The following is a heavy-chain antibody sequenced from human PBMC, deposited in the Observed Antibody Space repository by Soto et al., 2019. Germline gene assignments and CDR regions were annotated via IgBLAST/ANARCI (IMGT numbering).Heavy chain of an antibody. D-gene: IGHD2-15*01. CDR1: GFTFSSYG. J-gene: IGHJ5*02. Sequence: GGSLRLSCAASGFTFSSYGMHWVRQAPGKGLEWVAVISYDGSNKYYADSVKGRFTISRDNSKNTLYLQMNSLRAEDTAVYYCAKDWVGPSNWFDPWGQGTLVTVSS. V-gene: IGHV3-30*18. CDR3: AKDWVGPSNWFDP. CDR2: ISYDGSNK.